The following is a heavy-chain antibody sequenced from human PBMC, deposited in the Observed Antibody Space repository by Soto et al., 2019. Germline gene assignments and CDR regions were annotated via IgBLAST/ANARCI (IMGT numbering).Heavy chain of an antibody. CDR1: GGSIKIDHYH. V-gene: IGHV4-30-4*01. CDR3: AREDEGSDRDDYGLDV. D-gene: IGHD2-21*02. J-gene: IGHJ6*01. Sequence: QVQLQESGPGLVKPSQTLSLTCTDSGGSIKIDHYHCIWIRQTPGQGLEWIGYIHYTGSITYNLYLQIQLTNSVDPSTNPFSLKLTSVTSSDTAVYFCAREDEGSDRDDYGLDVWGQGTTVTVSS. CDR2: IHYTGSI.